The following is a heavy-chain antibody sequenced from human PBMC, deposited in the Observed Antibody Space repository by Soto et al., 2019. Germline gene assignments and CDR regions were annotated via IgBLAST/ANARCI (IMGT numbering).Heavy chain of an antibody. J-gene: IGHJ4*02. V-gene: IGHV4-4*07. CDR1: GDSISGYY. CDR2: IYASGST. D-gene: IGHD6-19*01. Sequence: SETLSLTCTVSGDSISGYYWSWIRQPAGKGLEWIGRIYASGSTISNPSLRSRVALSVDTSKNQFSLKLNSVTAADTAMYYCARSGYSSGWYTAFDSWSQGTLVTV. CDR3: ARSGYSSGWYTAFDS.